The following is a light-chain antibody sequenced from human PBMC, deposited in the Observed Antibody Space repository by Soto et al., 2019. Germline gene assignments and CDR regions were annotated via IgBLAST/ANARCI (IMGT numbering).Light chain of an antibody. V-gene: IGKV3-20*01. CDR2: GAS. J-gene: IGKJ4*01. CDR1: QSVTSSY. CDR3: QQSYSTPLT. Sequence: EIVLTQSPGTLSLSPGERAALSCRASQSVTSSYLAWYQQKPGQAPRLLISGASTRATGIPDRFSGSGSGTDFTLTISRLEPEDFATYYCQQSYSTPLTFGGGTKVEIK.